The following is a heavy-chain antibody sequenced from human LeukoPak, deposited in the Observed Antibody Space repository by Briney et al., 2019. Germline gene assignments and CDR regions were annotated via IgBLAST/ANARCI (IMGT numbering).Heavy chain of an antibody. CDR2: IYSGGST. CDR1: GFTVSSNY. CDR3: ARDKGVYSSSGVNYYGVDV. J-gene: IGHJ6*02. D-gene: IGHD6-13*01. V-gene: IGHV3-66*01. Sequence: GGSLRLSCAASGFTVSSNYMSWVRQAPGKGLEWVSVIYSGGSTYYADSVKGRFTISRDNSKNTLYLQMNSLRAEDTAVYYCARDKGVYSSSGVNYYGVDVWGQGTTVTVSS.